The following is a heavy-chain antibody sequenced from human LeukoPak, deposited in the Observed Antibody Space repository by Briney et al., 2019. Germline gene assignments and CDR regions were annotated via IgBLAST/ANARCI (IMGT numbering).Heavy chain of an antibody. V-gene: IGHV1-24*01. CDR3: TAGRRYSLFDY. CDR2: FEPEDGGR. D-gene: IGHD5-18*01. J-gene: IGHJ4*02. Sequence: GASVRVPCNVSGYTLTELSLHWVRQAPGKGLEWMGGFEPEDGGRLYAQNFQGRVTTTEDTSTDTAYMGLSSLSSEDTAVYYCTAGRRYSLFDYWGQGTLVIVSS. CDR1: GYTLTELS.